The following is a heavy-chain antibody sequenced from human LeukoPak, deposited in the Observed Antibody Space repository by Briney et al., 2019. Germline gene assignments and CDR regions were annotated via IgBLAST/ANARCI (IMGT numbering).Heavy chain of an antibody. J-gene: IGHJ4*02. CDR2: IYYSGST. CDR1: GGSISSGGYS. CDR3: AREGGVMDDILTGYTTYYFDY. D-gene: IGHD3-9*01. V-gene: IGHV4-30-4*08. Sequence: SETLSLTCAVSGGSISSGGYSWSWIRQPPGKGLEWIGYIYYSGSTYYNPSLKSRVTISVDTSKNQFSLKLSSVTAADTAVYYCAREGGVMDDILTGYTTYYFDYWGQGTLVTVSS.